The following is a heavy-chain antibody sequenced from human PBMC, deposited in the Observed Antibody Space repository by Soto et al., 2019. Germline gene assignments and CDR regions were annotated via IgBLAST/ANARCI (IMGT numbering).Heavy chain of an antibody. J-gene: IGHJ5*02. CDR2: INPNSGGT. Sequence: ASVKVSCKASGYTFTGYYMHWVRQAPGQGLEWMGWINPNSGGTNYAQKFQGRVTMTRDTSISTAYMELSRLRSDDTAVYYCARDRGYYYDSSGPTGWLDPWGQGTLVTASS. CDR1: GYTFTGYY. V-gene: IGHV1-2*02. CDR3: ARDRGYYYDSSGPTGWLDP. D-gene: IGHD3-22*01.